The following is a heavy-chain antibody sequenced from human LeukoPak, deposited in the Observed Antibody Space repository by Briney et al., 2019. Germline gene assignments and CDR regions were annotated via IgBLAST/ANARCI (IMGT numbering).Heavy chain of an antibody. CDR1: GYTFTGYY. V-gene: IGHV1-2*02. CDR3: ARAPTVTTGDY. CDR2: INPNSGGT. Sequence: ASVKVSCKASGYTFTGYYMHWVRQAPGQGLEWMGWINPNSGGTSYAQKFQGRVTMTRDTSISTAYMELSRLRSDDTAVYYCARAPTVTTGDYWGQGTLVTVSS. D-gene: IGHD4-17*01. J-gene: IGHJ4*02.